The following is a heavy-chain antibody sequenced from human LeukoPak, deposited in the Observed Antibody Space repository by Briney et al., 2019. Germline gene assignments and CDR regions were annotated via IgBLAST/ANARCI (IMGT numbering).Heavy chain of an antibody. D-gene: IGHD2-2*01. CDR2: ISWNSGSI. CDR3: AKASYCSSTSCYLDY. Sequence: GRSLRLSCAASGFTFDDYAMHWVRQAPGKGLEWVSGISWNSGSIGYADSVKGRFTISRDNAKNSLYLQMNSLRAEDTALYYCAKASYCSSTSCYLDYWGQGTLVTVSS. CDR1: GFTFDDYA. J-gene: IGHJ4*02. V-gene: IGHV3-9*01.